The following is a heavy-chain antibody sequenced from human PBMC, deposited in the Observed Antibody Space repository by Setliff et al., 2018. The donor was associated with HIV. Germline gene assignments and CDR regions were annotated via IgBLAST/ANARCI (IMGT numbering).Heavy chain of an antibody. J-gene: IGHJ6*03. CDR2: IYHNGNT. Sequence: SETLSLTCTVSSHSTGGAFYWGWIRQSPGKGLEWIGTIYHNGNTFYPPSLESRITVSLDTSKKTFSLKIKSVTAADTAVYYCARGISPAAAGNWRYYYLDVWGKGTTVTVSS. D-gene: IGHD6-13*01. V-gene: IGHV4-38-2*02. CDR3: ARGISPAAAGNWRYYYLDV. CDR1: SHSTGGAFY.